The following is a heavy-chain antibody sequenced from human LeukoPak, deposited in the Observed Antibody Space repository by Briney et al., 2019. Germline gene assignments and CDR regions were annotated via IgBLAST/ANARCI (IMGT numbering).Heavy chain of an antibody. Sequence: GGSLRLSCAAAGLTFSSYGMSWVRQAPGKGLEWVSGISGSGSNIYYADSVKGRFTISRDNSRNTLYLQMNSLRAEDTAVYYCATKGYSSSWFLSGSYYVADDYWGQGTLVTVSS. CDR3: ATKGYSSSWFLSGSYYVADDY. J-gene: IGHJ4*02. D-gene: IGHD6-13*01. CDR1: GLTFSSYG. CDR2: ISGSGSNI. V-gene: IGHV3-23*01.